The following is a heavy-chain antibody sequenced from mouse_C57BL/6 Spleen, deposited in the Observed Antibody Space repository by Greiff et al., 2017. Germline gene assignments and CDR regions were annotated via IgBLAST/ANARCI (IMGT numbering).Heavy chain of an antibody. CDR1: GYTFTSYW. J-gene: IGHJ4*01. CDR3: ARGTTSYAMDY. V-gene: IGHV1-69*01. D-gene: IGHD2-1*01. Sequence: QVQLQQPGAELVMPGASVKLSCKASGYTFTSYWMHWVKQRPGQGLEWIGEIDPSDSYTNYNQKFKGKSTLTVDKSSSPAYMQLSSLTSEDSAVYYCARGTTSYAMDYWGQGTSVTVSS. CDR2: IDPSDSYT.